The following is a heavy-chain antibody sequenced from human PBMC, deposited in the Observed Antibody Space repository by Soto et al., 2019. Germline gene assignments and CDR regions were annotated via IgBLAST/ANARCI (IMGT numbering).Heavy chain of an antibody. Sequence: GASVKVSCKASGYSFTDYHIHWVRQAPGQGLEWLGRIDPKSGGTSTAQKFQGWVTMTTDTSISTASMELTRLTSDDTAIYYCARGDSTDCSNGVCSFFYHHDMDVWGQGTTLTVSS. CDR3: ARGDSTDCSNGVCSFFYHHDMDV. V-gene: IGHV1-2*04. CDR2: IDPKSGGT. J-gene: IGHJ6*02. CDR1: GYSFTDYH. D-gene: IGHD2-8*01.